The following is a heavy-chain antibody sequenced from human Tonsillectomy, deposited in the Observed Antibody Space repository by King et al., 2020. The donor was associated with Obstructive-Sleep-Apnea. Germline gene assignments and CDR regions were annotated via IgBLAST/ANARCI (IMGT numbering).Heavy chain of an antibody. CDR2: IYYSGRT. Sequence: LQLQEPGPGLVKPSATLSLTCTVSCGSISTTNYYCGWIRQPPGKWREWIGNIYYSGRTYYNPTLKSRVTILVDTAKNQFSLKVSSMTAADTAVYYCAAWAQRSGGFDYWGQGTLVTVSS. V-gene: IGHV4-39*07. CDR3: AAWAQRSGGFDY. D-gene: IGHD1-26*01. J-gene: IGHJ4*02. CDR1: CGSISTTNYY.